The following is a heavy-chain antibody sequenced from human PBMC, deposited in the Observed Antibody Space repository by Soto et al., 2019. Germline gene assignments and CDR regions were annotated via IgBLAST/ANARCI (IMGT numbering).Heavy chain of an antibody. J-gene: IGHJ4*02. CDR3: ARARIVVAGTIVDY. Sequence: SETLSLTCAVSGYSISSGYYCGWIRQPPGKGLEWIGSIYHSWNTYYNPSLKSRVTISVDTSKNHFSLKLSSVTAADTAVYYCARARIVVAGTIVDYWGQGALVTVSS. CDR2: IYHSWNT. D-gene: IGHD6-19*01. CDR1: GYSISSGYY. V-gene: IGHV4-38-2*01.